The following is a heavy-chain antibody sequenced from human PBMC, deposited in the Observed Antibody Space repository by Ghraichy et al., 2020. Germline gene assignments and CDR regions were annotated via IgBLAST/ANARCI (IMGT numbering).Heavy chain of an antibody. J-gene: IGHJ2*01. CDR2: IYYSGST. CDR1: GGSISSYY. D-gene: IGHD3-16*01. Sequence: SQILSLTCTVSGGSISSYYWSWIRQPPGKGLEWIGYIYYSGSTNYNPSLKSRVTISVDTSKNQFSLKLSSVTAADTAVYYCARDLRGLFSPWYFDLWGRGTLVTVSS. V-gene: IGHV4-59*01. CDR3: ARDLRGLFSPWYFDL.